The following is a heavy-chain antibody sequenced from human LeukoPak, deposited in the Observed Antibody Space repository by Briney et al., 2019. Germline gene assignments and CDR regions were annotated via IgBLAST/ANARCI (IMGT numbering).Heavy chain of an antibody. D-gene: IGHD2-2*01. V-gene: IGHV3-48*01. CDR3: ARDPGPAASAPYYYYYMDV. CDR2: ISTISSTT. CDR1: GFTFSSYG. Sequence: GGSLRLSCEASGFTFSSYGMHWVRQATGQGLEWISYISTISSTTNYADYVKGRFTISRDNAKNSLYLQMNSLRAEDTAVYYCARDPGPAASAPYYYYYMDVWGKGTTVTVSS. J-gene: IGHJ6*03.